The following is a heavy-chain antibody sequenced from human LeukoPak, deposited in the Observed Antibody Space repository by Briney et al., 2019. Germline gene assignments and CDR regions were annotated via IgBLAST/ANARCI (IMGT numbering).Heavy chain of an antibody. CDR2: INPSAGST. D-gene: IGHD2-8*02. V-gene: IGHV1-46*01. CDR3: ARVSGGATLNY. J-gene: IGHJ4*02. Sequence: ASVKVSCKASGYTFASFYMYWVRQAPGQGLEWMGIINPSAGSTSYAQKFQGRVTMTRDTSTTTVYMELSSLRSEDTAVYYCARVSGGATLNYWGQGTLVTVSS. CDR1: GYTFASFY.